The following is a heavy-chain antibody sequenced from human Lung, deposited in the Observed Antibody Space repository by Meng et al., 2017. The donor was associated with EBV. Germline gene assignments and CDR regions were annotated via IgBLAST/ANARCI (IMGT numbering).Heavy chain of an antibody. V-gene: IGHV3-11*01. CDR2: ISSSGSSI. CDR1: GFTFSDYY. D-gene: IGHD3-22*01. Sequence: QVQLVESGGCLVQPGGSRSRSCAASGFTFSDYYMSWIRQAPGTGLEWVSYISSSGSSIYYADSVKGRFTVFRDNAENSLYLQMNSLRAEDTAVYYCARGGYYPADFWGQGTLVTVS. J-gene: IGHJ4*02. CDR3: ARGGYYPADF.